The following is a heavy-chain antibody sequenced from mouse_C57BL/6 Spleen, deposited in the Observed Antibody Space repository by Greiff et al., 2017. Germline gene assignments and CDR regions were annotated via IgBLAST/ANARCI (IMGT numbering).Heavy chain of an antibody. CDR2: INPGSGGT. V-gene: IGHV1-54*01. CDR3: ARANYYYARDY. Sequence: VKLMESGAELVRPGTSVKVSCKASGYAFTNYLIEWVKQRPGQGLEWIGVINPGSGGTNYNEKFKGKATLTADKSSSTAYMQLSSLTAEDSAVYFCARANYYYARDYWGQGTSVTVSS. CDR1: GYAFTNYL. J-gene: IGHJ4*01.